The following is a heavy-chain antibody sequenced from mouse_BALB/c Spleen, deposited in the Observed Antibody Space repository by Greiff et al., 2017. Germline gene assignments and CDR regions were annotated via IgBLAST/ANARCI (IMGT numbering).Heavy chain of an antibody. CDR3: ARGYYRYLMDY. J-gene: IGHJ4*01. D-gene: IGHD2-14*01. CDR1: GYTFTNYW. Sequence: QVQLQQSGAELVRPGTSVKISCKASGYTFTNYWLGWVKQRPGHGLEWIGDIYPGGGYTNYNEKFKGKATLTADTSSSTAYMQLSSLTSEDSAVYFCARGYYRYLMDYWGQGTSVTVSS. V-gene: IGHV1-63*02. CDR2: IYPGGGYT.